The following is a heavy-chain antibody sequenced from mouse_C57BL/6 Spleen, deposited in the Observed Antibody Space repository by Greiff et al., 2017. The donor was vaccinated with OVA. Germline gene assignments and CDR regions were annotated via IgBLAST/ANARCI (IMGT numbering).Heavy chain of an antibody. CDR3: AREEGNFDV. CDR1: GFTFSSYA. CDR2: ISDGGSYT. D-gene: IGHD3-3*01. J-gene: IGHJ1*03. Sequence: DVHLVESGGGLVKPGGSLKLSCAASGFTFSSYAMSWVRQTPEKRLEWVATISDGGSYTYYPDNVKGRFTISRDNAKNNLYLQMSHLKSEDTAMYYCAREEGNFDVWGTGTTVTVSS. V-gene: IGHV5-4*01.